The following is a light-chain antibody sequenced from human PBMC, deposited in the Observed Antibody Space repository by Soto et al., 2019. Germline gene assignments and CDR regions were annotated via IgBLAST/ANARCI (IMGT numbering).Light chain of an antibody. CDR1: QSVRSF. J-gene: IGKJ1*01. CDR2: GAS. Sequence: EIVMTQSPATLSVSPGERATLSCRASQSVRSFLAWYQQKPGKAPRLLIYGASNRATGIPDRLSGSGSGTDFTLTITRLEPEDSAMYYCQRYDSFRTFGQGTKVDIK. CDR3: QRYDSFRT. V-gene: IGKV3-20*01.